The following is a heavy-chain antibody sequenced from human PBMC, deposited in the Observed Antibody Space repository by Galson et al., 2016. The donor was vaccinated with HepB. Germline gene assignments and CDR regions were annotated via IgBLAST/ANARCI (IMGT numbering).Heavy chain of an antibody. Sequence: SVKVSCKASGGTFSSYAIAWVRQAPGQGLEWMGGIVPIFRTANYAQKFQGRVNITADESTTTSYVELRSLRSEDTAVYYCARDVCAGDNCHHALAFWGQGTLVTVSS. CDR2: IVPIFRTA. D-gene: IGHD2-21*01. CDR1: GGTFSSYA. CDR3: ARDVCAGDNCHHALAF. V-gene: IGHV1-69*13. J-gene: IGHJ4*02.